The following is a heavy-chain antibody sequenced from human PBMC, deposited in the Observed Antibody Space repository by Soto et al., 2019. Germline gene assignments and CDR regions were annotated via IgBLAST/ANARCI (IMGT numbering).Heavy chain of an antibody. D-gene: IGHD2-21*01. V-gene: IGHV3-23*04. J-gene: IGHJ3*02. CDR1: GFTFSSYA. Sequence: EVQLVESGGGLVQPGGSLRLSCAASGFTFSSYAMSWVRQAPGKGLEWVSAISGSGGSTYYAYSVKGRFTITRDNSKNTLDRQMNSLRAEDTAVYYCAKVFVVSTGVGAFEIWGQGRMVTVS. CDR2: ISGSGGST. CDR3: AKVFVVSTGVGAFEI.